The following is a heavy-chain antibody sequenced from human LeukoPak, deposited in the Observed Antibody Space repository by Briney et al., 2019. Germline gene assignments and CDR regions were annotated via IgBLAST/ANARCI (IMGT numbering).Heavy chain of an antibody. CDR3: AKGGYYDSSGYPDY. Sequence: GGSLRLSCAASGFTFDDYAMHWVRQAPGKGLEWVSGISWNSGSIGYADPVKGRFTISRDNAKNSLYLQMNSLRAEDTALYYCAKGGYYDSSGYPDYWGQGTLVTVSS. CDR1: GFTFDDYA. CDR2: ISWNSGSI. D-gene: IGHD3-22*01. J-gene: IGHJ4*02. V-gene: IGHV3-9*01.